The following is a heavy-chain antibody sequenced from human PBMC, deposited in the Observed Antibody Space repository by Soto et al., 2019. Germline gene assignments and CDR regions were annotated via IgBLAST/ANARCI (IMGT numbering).Heavy chain of an antibody. CDR3: ARDRVVPAAIGASWFDP. J-gene: IGHJ5*02. CDR2: IYHSGST. V-gene: IGHV4-30-2*01. D-gene: IGHD2-2*02. CDR1: GGSISSGGYS. Sequence: SETLYLTCAFSGGSISSGGYSCSWIRHPPGKGLEWIGYIYHSGSTYYNPSLKSRVTISVDRSKNQFSLKLSSVTAADTAVYYCARDRVVPAAIGASWFDPWGQGTLVTVSS.